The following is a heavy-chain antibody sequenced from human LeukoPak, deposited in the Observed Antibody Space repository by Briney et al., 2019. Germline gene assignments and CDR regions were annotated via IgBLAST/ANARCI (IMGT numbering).Heavy chain of an antibody. J-gene: IGHJ4*02. CDR3: AMSGYSSSWYVDY. Sequence: SETLSLTCTVSGGSISSGSYYWSWIRQPAGKGLEWIGRIYTSGSTNYNPSLKSRVTISVDTSKNQFSLKLSSVTAADTAVYYCAMSGYSSSWYVDYWGQGTLVTVSS. CDR1: GGSISSGSYY. D-gene: IGHD6-13*01. V-gene: IGHV4-61*02. CDR2: IYTSGST.